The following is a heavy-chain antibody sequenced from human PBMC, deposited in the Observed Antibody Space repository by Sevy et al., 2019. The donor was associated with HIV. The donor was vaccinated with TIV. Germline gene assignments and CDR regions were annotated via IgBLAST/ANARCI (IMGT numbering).Heavy chain of an antibody. J-gene: IGHJ3*02. CDR3: ARDELNMILGEHAFDI. CDR2: IYYSGST. D-gene: IGHD3-22*01. Sequence: SESLSLTCTVSGGSISSYYWSCIRQPPGKGLEWIGYIYYSGSTNYNPSLKSRVTISVDTSKNQFSLKLSSVTAAVTTVYYCARDELNMILGEHAFDIWGQGTPVTVSS. CDR1: GGSISSYY. V-gene: IGHV4-59*01.